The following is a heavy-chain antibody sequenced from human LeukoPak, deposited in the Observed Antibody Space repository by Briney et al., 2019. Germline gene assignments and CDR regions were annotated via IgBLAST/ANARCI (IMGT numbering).Heavy chain of an antibody. CDR1: GFTFSDYY. CDR3: ARVGSTAEAGTPDY. CDR2: ISRSGSHT. Sequence: GGSLRLSCAASGFTFSDYYMRWIRQAPGKGLEWLSYISRSGSHTPYADSVKGRFTVSRDNAKNSLSLELNRLRVDDTAIYYCARVGSTAEAGTPDYWGQGTLVTVSS. J-gene: IGHJ4*02. D-gene: IGHD6-13*01. V-gene: IGHV3-11*06.